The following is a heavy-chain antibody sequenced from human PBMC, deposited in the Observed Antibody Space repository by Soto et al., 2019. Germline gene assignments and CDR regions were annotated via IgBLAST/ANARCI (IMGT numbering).Heavy chain of an antibody. CDR1: GFTFSDYY. Sequence: QVQLVESGGGLVKPGGSLRLSCAASGFTFSDYYMSWIRQAPGKGLEWVSYINSSSTYTNYADSVKGRFTISRDNAKNSLYLQMYSLRAEYTAVYYCARIIASAGGRRYFDLWGRGTLVTVSS. CDR2: INSSSTYT. V-gene: IGHV3-11*05. D-gene: IGHD6-13*01. J-gene: IGHJ2*01. CDR3: ARIIASAGGRRYFDL.